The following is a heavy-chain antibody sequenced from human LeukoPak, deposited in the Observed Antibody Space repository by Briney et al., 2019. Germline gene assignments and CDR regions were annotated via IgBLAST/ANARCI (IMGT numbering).Heavy chain of an antibody. J-gene: IGHJ3*02. V-gene: IGHV4-30-4*01. CDR1: GGSISSGDYY. CDR2: IYYSGST. D-gene: IGHD3-9*01. Sequence: PSETLSLTCTVSGGSISSGDYYWSWIRQPPGKGLEWIGYIYYSGSTYYNPSLKSRVTISVDTSKNQFSLKLSSVTAADTAVYYCAREGTYYDILTGSPSHAFDIWGQGTMVTVSS. CDR3: AREGTYYDILTGSPSHAFDI.